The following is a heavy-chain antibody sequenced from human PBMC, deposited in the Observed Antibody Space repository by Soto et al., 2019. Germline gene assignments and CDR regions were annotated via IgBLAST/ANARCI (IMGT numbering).Heavy chain of an antibody. CDR2: IYYSGST. V-gene: IGHV4-61*03. D-gene: IGHD2-21*02. CDR1: XXXXXXXXXY. Sequence: SATLSLTCXVXXXXXXXXXXYWSWIRQPPGKGLEWIGNIYYSGSTKYNPSLKSRVTISVDRSRNHFSLNRRSVTAADMAEYYCARRGGYSLGFKGQGSVTADPRFDYWGQGTSVTVSS. J-gene: IGHJ4*02. CDR3: ARRGGYSLGFKGQGSVTADPRFDY.